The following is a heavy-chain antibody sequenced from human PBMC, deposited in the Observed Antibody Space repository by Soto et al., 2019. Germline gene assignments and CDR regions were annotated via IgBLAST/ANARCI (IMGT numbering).Heavy chain of an antibody. CDR3: GKDHGDYAFDY. Sequence: EVQLLQSGGGLVQPGGSLRISCAASGFAFSTYGMSWVRQAPGKGLEWVSAISGSGAKTYYADSVKGRFTISRDNSRNTLYLQMNSLRAEDTAVYYCGKDHGDYAFDYWGQGTLVTVSS. CDR2: ISGSGAKT. D-gene: IGHD4-17*01. V-gene: IGHV3-23*01. CDR1: GFAFSTYG. J-gene: IGHJ4*02.